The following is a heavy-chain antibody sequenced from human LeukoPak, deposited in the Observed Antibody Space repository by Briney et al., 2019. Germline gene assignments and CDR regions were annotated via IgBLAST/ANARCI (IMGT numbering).Heavy chain of an antibody. V-gene: IGHV3-21*01. D-gene: IGHD6-19*01. Sequence: GGSLRLSCAASGFTFSSYSMNWVRQAPGKGLEWVSSISSSSSYIYYADSVKGRFTISRDNDKNSLYLQMNSLRAEDTAVYYCARSQWLATPDYVDYWGQGTLVTVSS. J-gene: IGHJ4*02. CDR1: GFTFSSYS. CDR3: ARSQWLATPDYVDY. CDR2: ISSSSSYI.